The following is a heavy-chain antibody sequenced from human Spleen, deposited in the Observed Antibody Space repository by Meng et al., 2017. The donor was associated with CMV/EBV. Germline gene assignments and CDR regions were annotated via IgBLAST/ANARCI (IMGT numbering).Heavy chain of an antibody. J-gene: IGHJ5*02. Sequence: GESLKISCAASGFTFGSFWMTWVRQAPGKGLEWVANINQDGSEYHYVDSVKGRFTISRDNAKNPLNLQMNSLGAEDTAVYYCARQDRWWFDPWGQGTLVTVSS. CDR2: INQDGSEY. V-gene: IGHV3-7*01. CDR3: ARQDRWWFDP. CDR1: GFTFGSFW. D-gene: IGHD4-23*01.